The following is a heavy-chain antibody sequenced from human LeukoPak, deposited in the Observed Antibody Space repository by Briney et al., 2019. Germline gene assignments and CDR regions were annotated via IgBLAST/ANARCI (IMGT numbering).Heavy chain of an antibody. D-gene: IGHD1-26*01. Sequence: PSETLSLTCTVSGGSFSSYYWSWIRQPPGKGLEWIGYIYYSGSTNYNPSLKSRVTISVDTSKNQFSLKLSSVTAADTAVYYCAMSDSGSYFPFDYWGQGTLVTVSS. CDR2: IYYSGST. V-gene: IGHV4-59*08. CDR3: AMSDSGSYFPFDY. J-gene: IGHJ4*02. CDR1: GGSFSSYY.